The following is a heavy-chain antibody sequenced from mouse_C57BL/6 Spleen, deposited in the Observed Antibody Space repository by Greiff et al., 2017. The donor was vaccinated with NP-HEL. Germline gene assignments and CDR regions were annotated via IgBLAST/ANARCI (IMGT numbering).Heavy chain of an antibody. CDR1: GYTFTSYW. CDR2: IDPSDSET. Sequence: QVQLKQPGAELVRPGSSVKLSCKASGYTFTSYWMHWVKQRPIQGLEWIGNIDPSDSETHYNQKFKDKATLTVDKSSSTAYMQLSSLTSEDSAVYYCARSGTTVVATPLDYWGQGTTLTVSS. D-gene: IGHD1-1*01. J-gene: IGHJ2*01. V-gene: IGHV1-52*01. CDR3: ARSGTTVVATPLDY.